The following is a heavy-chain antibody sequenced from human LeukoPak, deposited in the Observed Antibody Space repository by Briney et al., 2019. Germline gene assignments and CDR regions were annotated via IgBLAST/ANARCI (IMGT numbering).Heavy chain of an antibody. CDR2: ISAYNGNT. D-gene: IGHD4-11*01. J-gene: IGHJ4*02. Sequence: ASVKVSCKASGYTFTNYGISWVQQAPGQGLEWMGWISAYNGNTHYAQNLQGRVTMTTDTSTTTAYMELRSLRSDDTAVYYCARERNYGKYYFDYWGQGTLVTVSS. CDR3: ARERNYGKYYFDY. CDR1: GYTFTNYG. V-gene: IGHV1-18*01.